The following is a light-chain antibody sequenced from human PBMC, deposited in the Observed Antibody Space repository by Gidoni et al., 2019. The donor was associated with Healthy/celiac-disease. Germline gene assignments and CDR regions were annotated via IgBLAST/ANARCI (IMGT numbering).Light chain of an antibody. CDR1: QSISSY. CDR3: QQSYSTPVT. V-gene: IGKV1-39*01. J-gene: IGKJ1*01. CDR2: AAS. Sequence: DIKMTQSPYSLSASVGDRGTITCRASQSISSYLNWYQQKPGQAPKLVIYAASSLQSGVPSRFSGSGSGTDFTLTISSLQPEDFATYYCQQSYSTPVTFGQGTKVEIK.